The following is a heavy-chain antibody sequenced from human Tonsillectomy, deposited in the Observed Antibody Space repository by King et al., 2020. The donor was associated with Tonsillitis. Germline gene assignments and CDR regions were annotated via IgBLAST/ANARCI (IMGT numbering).Heavy chain of an antibody. V-gene: IGHV3-30*02. D-gene: IGHD2-8*01. CDR1: GFTFSSYG. CDR3: ALCVH. CDR2: IRYDGSNK. Sequence: QLVQSGGGVVQPGGSLRLSCAASGFTFSSYGMHWVRQAPGKGLEWVAFIRYDGSNKYYADSVKGRFTISRDNSKNTLYLQMNSLIAEDTAVYYCALCVHWGQGPLVTVSS. J-gene: IGHJ4*02.